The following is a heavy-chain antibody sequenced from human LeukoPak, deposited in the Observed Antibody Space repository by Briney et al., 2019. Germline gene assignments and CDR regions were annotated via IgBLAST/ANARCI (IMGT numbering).Heavy chain of an antibody. D-gene: IGHD6-13*01. CDR3: ARDFEYSSSWANIDY. Sequence: GGSLRLSCAASGFTFSSYAMHWARQAPGKGLEWVAVISYDGSNKYYADSVKGRFTISRDNSKSTLYLQMNSLRAEDTAVYYCARDFEYSSSWANIDYWGQGTLVTVSS. V-gene: IGHV3-30-3*01. CDR2: ISYDGSNK. J-gene: IGHJ4*02. CDR1: GFTFSSYA.